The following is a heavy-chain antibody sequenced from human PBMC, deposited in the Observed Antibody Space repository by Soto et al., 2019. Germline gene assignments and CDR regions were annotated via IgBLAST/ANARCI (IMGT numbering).Heavy chain of an antibody. V-gene: IGHV3-9*01. D-gene: IGHD6-19*01. J-gene: IGHJ4*02. CDR2: ISWNSGSI. Sequence: PGGSLRLSCAASGFTFDDYAMHWVRQAPGKGLKWVSGISWNSGSIGYADSVKGRFTITRDNAKNSLYLQMNSLRAEDTALYYCAKEPGSGWENYFDYWGQGTLVTVSS. CDR1: GFTFDDYA. CDR3: AKEPGSGWENYFDY.